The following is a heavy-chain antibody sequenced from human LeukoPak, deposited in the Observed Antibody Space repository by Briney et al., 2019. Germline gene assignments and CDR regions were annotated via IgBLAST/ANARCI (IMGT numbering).Heavy chain of an antibody. CDR3: AREFGIGVILD. D-gene: IGHD3-22*01. V-gene: IGHV3-21*01. J-gene: IGHJ4*02. Sequence: PGGSLRLSCAASGFTFSTYTMNWVRQAPGKGLEWVSSISSRSNYIYYADSLKGRFTISRDNAKNSLYLQMNSLRAEDTAVYYCAREFGIGVILDWGRGTLVTVSS. CDR1: GFTFSTYT. CDR2: ISSRSNYI.